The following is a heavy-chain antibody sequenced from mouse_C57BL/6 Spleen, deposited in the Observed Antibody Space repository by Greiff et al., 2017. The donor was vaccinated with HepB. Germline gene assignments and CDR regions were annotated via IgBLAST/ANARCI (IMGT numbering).Heavy chain of an antibody. Sequence: QVQLQQPGAELVKPGASVKMSCKASGYTFTSYWITWVKQRPGQGLEWIGDIYPGSGSTNYNEKFKSKATLTVDTSSSTAYMQLSSLTSEDSAVYYCARIYYYGTKSYFDYWGQGTTLTVSS. D-gene: IGHD1-1*01. J-gene: IGHJ2*01. CDR3: ARIYYYGTKSYFDY. CDR1: GYTFTSYW. CDR2: IYPGSGST. V-gene: IGHV1-55*01.